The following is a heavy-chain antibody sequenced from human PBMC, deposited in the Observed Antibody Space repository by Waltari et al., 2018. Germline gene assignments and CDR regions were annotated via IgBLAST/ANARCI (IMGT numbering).Heavy chain of an antibody. V-gene: IGHV3-23*01. D-gene: IGHD1-26*01. CDR1: GFTFSSYA. CDR3: AKHEIVEAPLDY. Sequence: EVQLLESGGGLVQPGGSLRLSCSASGFTFSSYAMSWVRQAPGKGLELVSAPSGSGGRTYDADSVKGRFTSARDNCKNTLYLQIKSLRGEETAVYYCAKHEIVEAPLDYWGQGTLVIVSS. CDR2: PSGSGGRT. J-gene: IGHJ4*02.